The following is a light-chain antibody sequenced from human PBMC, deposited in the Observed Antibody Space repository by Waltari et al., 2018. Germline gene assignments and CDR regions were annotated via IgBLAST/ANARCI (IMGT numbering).Light chain of an antibody. CDR1: RNDVGGYNS. J-gene: IGLJ2*01. CDR2: EVN. V-gene: IGLV2-14*01. CDR3: SSYTSSTTRV. Sequence: QSALTQPASVSGSPGQSISISCTGTRNDVGGYNSVSWYQQHPGKAPKLMIYEVNNRPSGVSNRFAGSKSGNTASLTISGLQAEDEADYYCSSYTSSTTRVFSGGTKLTVL.